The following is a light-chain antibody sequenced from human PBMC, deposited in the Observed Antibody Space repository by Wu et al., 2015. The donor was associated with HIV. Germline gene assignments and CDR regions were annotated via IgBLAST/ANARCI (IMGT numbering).Light chain of an antibody. J-gene: IGKJ2*01. CDR3: QQYTSSPPSYT. Sequence: IVLTQSPGTLSLFPGERVTLSCRASQTITSSSLVWYQWKPGQAPRLLIYGASSRATGIPGRFSGSGSGTDFTLTINRLEPEDFAVYFCQQYTSSPPSYTFGQGYQAGDQT. CDR1: QTITSSS. CDR2: GAS. V-gene: IGKV3-20*01.